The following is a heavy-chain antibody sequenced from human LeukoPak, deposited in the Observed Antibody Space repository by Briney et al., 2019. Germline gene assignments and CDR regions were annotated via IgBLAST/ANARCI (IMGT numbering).Heavy chain of an antibody. CDR2: MNPNSGNT. V-gene: IGHV1-8*01. Sequence: GASVKVSCKASGYTFTSYDINWVRQATGQGLEWMGWMNPNSGNTGYAQKFQGRVTMTRNTSISTAYMELSSLRSEDTAVYYCERGKGRGQIKRFGESANWFDPWGQGTLVTVSS. D-gene: IGHD3-10*01. J-gene: IGHJ5*02. CDR3: ERGKGRGQIKRFGESANWFDP. CDR1: GYTFTSYD.